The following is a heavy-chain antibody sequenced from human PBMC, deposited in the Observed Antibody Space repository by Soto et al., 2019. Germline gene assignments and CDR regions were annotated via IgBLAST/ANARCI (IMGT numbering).Heavy chain of an antibody. D-gene: IGHD6-19*01. V-gene: IGHV4-4*07. CDR1: GGSISSYY. Sequence: SETLSLTCTVSGGSISSYYWRWIRQPAGKGLEWIGRIYTSGSSNYNPSLKRRVTMSVDTSKNQFSLKLSSVTAADTAVYYCARDFIAVSGTGRNYYYGMDLWGQGTKVTVSS. J-gene: IGHJ6*02. CDR3: ARDFIAVSGTGRNYYYGMDL. CDR2: IYTSGSS.